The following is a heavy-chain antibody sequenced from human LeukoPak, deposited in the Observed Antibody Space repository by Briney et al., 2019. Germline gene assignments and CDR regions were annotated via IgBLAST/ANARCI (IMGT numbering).Heavy chain of an antibody. V-gene: IGHV3-23*01. CDR2: ISGSGGST. CDR1: GFTFSSYA. CDR3: AKGLRWDFNFDY. Sequence: GGSLRLSCAASGFTFSSYAMSWVRQAPGKGLEWVSAISGSGGSTYYADSVKGRFTISRDNSKNALYLQMNSLRAEDTAVYYCAKGLRWDFNFDYWGQGTLVTVSS. D-gene: IGHD4-23*01. J-gene: IGHJ4*02.